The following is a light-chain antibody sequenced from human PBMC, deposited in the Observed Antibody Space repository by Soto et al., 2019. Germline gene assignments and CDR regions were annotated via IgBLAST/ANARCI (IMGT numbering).Light chain of an antibody. V-gene: IGKV2-30*01. CDR3: MQGSRWPYT. J-gene: IGKJ2*01. CDR2: KVS. Sequence: DVVMTQSPLSLAVTVGQPASISCRSSQRPVYSDGNTYLNWFLQRPGQSPRRLIYKVSDRDSGDRARFSGSGFAAAFTLTISTVEADGVRVYYCMQGSRWPYTFGQRTQLDI. CDR1: QRPVYSDGNTY.